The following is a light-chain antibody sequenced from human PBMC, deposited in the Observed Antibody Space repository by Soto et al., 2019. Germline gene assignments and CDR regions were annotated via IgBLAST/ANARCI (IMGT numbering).Light chain of an antibody. J-gene: IGKJ1*01. CDR3: QHYYSIPWT. Sequence: DIVMTQSPDSLAVSLGERATINCKSSQSVLSSSNNRNYLAWYQQKSGQPPKLLIYWASTRESGVPDRFSGSGSWTDFTLTISSLQAEDVAAYYCQHYYSIPWTFGQGTRVEIK. V-gene: IGKV4-1*01. CDR2: WAS. CDR1: QSVLSSSNNRNY.